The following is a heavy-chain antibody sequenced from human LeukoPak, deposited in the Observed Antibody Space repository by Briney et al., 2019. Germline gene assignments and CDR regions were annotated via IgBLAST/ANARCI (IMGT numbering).Heavy chain of an antibody. V-gene: IGHV3-23*01. CDR1: GFTFSSYA. J-gene: IGHJ4*02. CDR3: AKGVGGSYGLYYFDY. Sequence: GGSLRLSCAASGFTFSSYAMSWVRQAPAKGLEWVSSIIASGGTTYYADSVKGRFTISRTNSKNTVYLQMNSLRAEDPAVYYGAKGVGGSYGLYYFDYWGQGTLVIVSS. D-gene: IGHD4-17*01. CDR2: IIASGGTT.